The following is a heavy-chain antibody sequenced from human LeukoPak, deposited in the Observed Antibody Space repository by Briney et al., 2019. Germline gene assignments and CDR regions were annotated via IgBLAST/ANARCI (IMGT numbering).Heavy chain of an antibody. CDR1: GDSISTDFHT. CDR2: IYYRGVT. Sequence: SETLSLTCTVSGDSISTDFHTWGWIRQPPGKGLEWIGNIYYRGVTYYNPSLKSRVTISLDTSNNQFSLMLSSVTAADTALYFCARRSVWGSYRYKGWYDPWGRGILVTVTP. J-gene: IGHJ5*02. V-gene: IGHV4-39*01. CDR3: ARRSVWGSYRYKGWYDP. D-gene: IGHD3-16*02.